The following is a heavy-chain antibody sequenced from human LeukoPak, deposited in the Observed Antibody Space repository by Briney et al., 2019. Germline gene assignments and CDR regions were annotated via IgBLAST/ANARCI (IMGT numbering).Heavy chain of an antibody. CDR1: GFTFSDYY. CDR3: ARDDYGDYDASRLIDY. V-gene: IGHV3-11*01. D-gene: IGHD4-17*01. Sequence: PGGSLRLSCAASGFTFSDYYMSWIRQAPGKGLEWVSYISSSGSTTYYADSVKGRFTISRDNAKNSLYLQMNSLRAEVTAVYYCARDDYGDYDASRLIDYWGQGTLVTVSS. J-gene: IGHJ4*02. CDR2: ISSSGSTT.